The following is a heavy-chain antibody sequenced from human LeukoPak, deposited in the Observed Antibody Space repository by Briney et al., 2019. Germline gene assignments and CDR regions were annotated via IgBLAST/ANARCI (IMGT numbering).Heavy chain of an antibody. V-gene: IGHV1-46*02. CDR1: GYSFNSHH. CDR2: KFSHDGTT. CDR3: ARDSGNFHYDMDV. J-gene: IGHJ6*02. Sequence: ASVKVSCKTSGYSFNSHHVHWVRQAPGQGLEWMGVKFSHDGTTSYTQNFQGRLTMTRDTSTSTVYMELSSLRSEDTAVYYCARDSGNFHYDMDVWGQGTTVIVSS. D-gene: IGHD3-10*01.